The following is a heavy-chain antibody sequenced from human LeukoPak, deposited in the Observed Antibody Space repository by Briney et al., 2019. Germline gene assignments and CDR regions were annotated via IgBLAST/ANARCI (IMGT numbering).Heavy chain of an antibody. CDR2: ISSSGSTI. V-gene: IGHV3-48*03. Sequence: GGSLRLSCAASGFTFSSYEMNWVRQAPGKGLEWVSYISSSGSTIYYADSVKGRFTISRDNAKNSLYLQMNSLRAEDTAVYYCAPLSGSYFGDDAFDIWGQGIMVTVSS. CDR3: APLSGSYFGDDAFDI. D-gene: IGHD1-26*01. J-gene: IGHJ3*02. CDR1: GFTFSSYE.